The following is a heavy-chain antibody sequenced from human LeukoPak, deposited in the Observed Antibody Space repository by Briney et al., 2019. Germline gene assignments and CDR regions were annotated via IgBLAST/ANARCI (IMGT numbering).Heavy chain of an antibody. Sequence: SETLSLTCTVAGGSFSSGSYYWSWIRQPPGKGLEWIGYIYYSGSTNYNPSLKSRVTISVDTSKNQFSLKLSSVTAADTAVYYCARDGYSSRWGQGTLVTVSS. CDR1: GGSFSSGSYY. J-gene: IGHJ4*02. CDR2: IYYSGST. D-gene: IGHD6-13*01. CDR3: ARDGYSSR. V-gene: IGHV4-61*01.